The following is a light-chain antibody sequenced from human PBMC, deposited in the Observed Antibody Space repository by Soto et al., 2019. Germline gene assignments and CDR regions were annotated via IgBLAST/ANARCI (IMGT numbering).Light chain of an antibody. CDR2: AAS. CDR3: LQHSTYPLT. CDR1: QGIRND. V-gene: IGKV1-17*01. Sequence: DIQMTQFPSSLSASVEDRVTNTCRASQGIRNDLGWYQQKPGKAPKRLIYAASSLQSGVPSRFSGSGSGTEFTLAISSLQPEDSATFYCLQHSTYPLTFGQGTKVKIK. J-gene: IGKJ1*01.